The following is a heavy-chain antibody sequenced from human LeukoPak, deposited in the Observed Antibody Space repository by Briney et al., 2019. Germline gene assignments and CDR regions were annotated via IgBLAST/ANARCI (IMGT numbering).Heavy chain of an antibody. CDR2: INPSGGST. CDR3: ARDNDSRDPPHFDY. D-gene: IGHD3-16*01. J-gene: IGHJ4*02. V-gene: IGHV1-46*01. Sequence: ASVKVSCKASGGTCTHFVISWLRQAPGQGLEWMGIINPSGGSTSYAQKFRGRVTITADKSTRTAYMELSSLRSEDTAVYYCARDNDSRDPPHFDYWGQGTLVTVSS. CDR1: GGTCTHFV.